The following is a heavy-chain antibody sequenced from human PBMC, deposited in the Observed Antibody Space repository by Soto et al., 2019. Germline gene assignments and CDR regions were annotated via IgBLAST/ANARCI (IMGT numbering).Heavy chain of an antibody. Sequence: SETLSLTCTVSGASISSGGYYWGWIPQHPGKGLEWIGYMYYSGSTYYNPSLKSRVAISVDTSKNQFSLKLSSVTAADTAVYYCARDPSPWGQGTLVTVSS. CDR3: ARDPSP. J-gene: IGHJ5*02. CDR2: MYYSGST. V-gene: IGHV4-31*03. CDR1: GASISSGGYY.